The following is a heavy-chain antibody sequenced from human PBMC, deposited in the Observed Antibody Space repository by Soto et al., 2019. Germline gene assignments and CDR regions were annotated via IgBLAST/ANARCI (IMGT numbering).Heavy chain of an antibody. CDR1: GFTFSGFA. V-gene: IGHV3-23*01. D-gene: IGHD2-15*01. CDR2: ADYTGSYT. J-gene: IGHJ4*02. CDR3: AKRPGGLSEFDY. Sequence: EVHLLEWGGCLVQPGGSLRLSCAASGFTFSGFAMNWVRQPPGKRLESVSSADYTGSYTFYAASVKGRFTISRDTAKNMVYLEGNRLRADETAVYYCAKRPGGLSEFDYWGQGTLVIVSS.